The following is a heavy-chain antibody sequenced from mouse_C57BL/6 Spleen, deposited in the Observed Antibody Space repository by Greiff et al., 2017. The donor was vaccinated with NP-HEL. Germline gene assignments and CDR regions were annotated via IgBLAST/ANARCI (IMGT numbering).Heavy chain of an antibody. D-gene: IGHD4-1*02. CDR2: ISNGGGST. CDR3: ARHVNWDEFAY. CDR1: GFTFSDYY. J-gene: IGHJ3*01. V-gene: IGHV5-12*01. Sequence: EVQVVESGGGLVQPGGSLKLSCAASGFTFSDYYMYWVRQTPEKRLEWVAYISNGGGSTYYPDTVKGRFTISRDNAKNTLYLQMSRLKSEDTAMYYCARHVNWDEFAYWGQGTLVTVSA.